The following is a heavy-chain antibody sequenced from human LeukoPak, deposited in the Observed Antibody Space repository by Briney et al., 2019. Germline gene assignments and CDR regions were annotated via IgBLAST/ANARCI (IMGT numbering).Heavy chain of an antibody. CDR2: INPDTGGT. D-gene: IGHD3-16*01. CDR3: AREARDHDAFDY. CDR1: GYTFSGFY. V-gene: IGHV1-2*02. Sequence: ASVKVSCKASGYTFSGFYIHRVRQAPGQGLEWMGWINPDTGGTYYAKKFQARVTMASDTPISTASMELDRLLSDDTAVYYCAREARDHDAFDYWGQGTLVTVSS. J-gene: IGHJ4*02.